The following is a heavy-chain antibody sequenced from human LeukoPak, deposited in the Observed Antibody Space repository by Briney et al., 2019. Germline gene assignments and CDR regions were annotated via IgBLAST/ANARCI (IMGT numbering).Heavy chain of an antibody. V-gene: IGHV4-59*01. CDR2: IYYSGST. CDR3: ARCTSCSEVGTFDY. CDR1: GGSISSYY. Sequence: PSETLSLTCTVSGGSISSYYWSWIRQPPGKGLEWIGYIYYSGSTNYNPSLKSRVTISADTSKNQFSLKLSSVTAADTAVYYCARCTSCSEVGTFDYWGQGTLVTVSS. J-gene: IGHJ4*02. D-gene: IGHD2-2*01.